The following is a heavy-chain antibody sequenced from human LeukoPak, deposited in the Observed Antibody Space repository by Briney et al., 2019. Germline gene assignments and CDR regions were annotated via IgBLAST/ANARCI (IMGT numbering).Heavy chain of an antibody. V-gene: IGHV3-33*01. D-gene: IGHD1-26*01. Sequence: GVSLRLSCAASGFTFSSYGMHWVRQAPGKGLKWGAVMWCDGSNKYYADSVKGRFTISRDNSKNTLYLQMNSRRAEDTGEYYCARDEVLGGSYSGGFDYWGQGTLVRVSS. CDR1: GFTFSSYG. CDR3: ARDEVLGGSYSGGFDY. J-gene: IGHJ4*02. CDR2: MWCDGSNK.